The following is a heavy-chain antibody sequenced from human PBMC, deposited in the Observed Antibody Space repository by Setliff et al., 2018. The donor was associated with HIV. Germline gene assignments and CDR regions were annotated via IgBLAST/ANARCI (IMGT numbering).Heavy chain of an antibody. CDR3: ASLDGSESPYIYYYYMDV. CDR2: SYTRGST. V-gene: IGHV4-61*09. CDR1: GGSISSGSYY. Sequence: SETLSLTCTVSGGSISSGSYYWSWIRQPAGKGLEWIGHSYTRGSTNYNPSLKSRVTISVDKSKNQFSLKLSSVTAADTAVYYCASLDGSESPYIYYYYMDVWGKGTAVTVSS. D-gene: IGHD3-10*01. J-gene: IGHJ6*03.